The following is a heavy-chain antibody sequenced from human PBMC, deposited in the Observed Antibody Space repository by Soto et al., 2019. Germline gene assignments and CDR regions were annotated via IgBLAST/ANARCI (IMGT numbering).Heavy chain of an antibody. CDR3: ARGNWNYALDYYKGLDV. J-gene: IGHJ6*02. CDR2: IYLGDSDT. CDR1: RYFLTTYW. Sequence: GESLKISCXGSRYFLTTYWIAWVRQMPGRGLEWMGIIYLGDSDTRYSPAFQGQVTISADKSIRTAYLQWNSLKASDTAMYYCARGNWNYALDYYKGLDVWGQGTTVTVSS. V-gene: IGHV5-51*01. D-gene: IGHD1-7*01.